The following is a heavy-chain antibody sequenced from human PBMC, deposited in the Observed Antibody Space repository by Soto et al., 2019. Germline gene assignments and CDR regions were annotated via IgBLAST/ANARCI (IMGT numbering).Heavy chain of an antibody. J-gene: IGHJ5*02. D-gene: IGHD4-17*01. CDR1: GGTFSSYT. Sequence: QVQLVQSGAEVKKPGSSVKVSCKASGGTFSSYTISWVRQAPGQGLEWMGRIIPILGIANYAQKFQGRVTITADKSTSTAYMELSSLRSEDTAVYYCAREPDGDYVKSWFDPWGQGTLVTVSS. CDR3: AREPDGDYVKSWFDP. CDR2: IIPILGIA. V-gene: IGHV1-69*08.